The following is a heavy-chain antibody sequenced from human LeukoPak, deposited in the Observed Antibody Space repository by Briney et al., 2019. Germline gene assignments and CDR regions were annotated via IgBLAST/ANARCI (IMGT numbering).Heavy chain of an antibody. V-gene: IGHV3-21*01. CDR1: GFTFSSYA. D-gene: IGHD3-22*01. Sequence: GGSLRLSCAASGFTFSSYAMNWVRQAPGKGLEWVSSISSSSSYIYYADSVKGRFTISRDNAKNSLYLQMNSLRAEDTAVYYCARAAYYYDSSGYFSLGGYGMDVWGQGTTVTVSS. CDR3: ARAAYYYDSSGYFSLGGYGMDV. J-gene: IGHJ6*02. CDR2: ISSSSSYI.